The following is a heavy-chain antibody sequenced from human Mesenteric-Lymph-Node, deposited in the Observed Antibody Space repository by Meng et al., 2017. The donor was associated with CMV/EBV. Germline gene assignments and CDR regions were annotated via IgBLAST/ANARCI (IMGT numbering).Heavy chain of an antibody. V-gene: IGHV4-59*01. D-gene: IGHD6-19*01. CDR3: ARLPRGGQWIYWYFDL. CDR2: IYYSGDT. CDR1: GASISTYY. Sequence: SGASISTYYWSWIRQPPGKGLEWIGYIYYSGDTNYSPSLKSRVTMSVDTSNNQFSLKMRSLTAADTAMYYCARLPRGGQWIYWYFDLWGRGTLVTVSS. J-gene: IGHJ2*01.